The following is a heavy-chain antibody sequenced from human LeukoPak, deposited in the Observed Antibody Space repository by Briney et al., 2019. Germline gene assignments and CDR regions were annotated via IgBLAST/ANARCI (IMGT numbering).Heavy chain of an antibody. Sequence: GGSLRLSCAASGFSFTYSWMAWVRQTPEKGLEWVANIKQDGSEKYYLDSVKGRFTISRDNAKNSLYLQMNSLRVEDTAVYYCARDPVGYSYGYSSFDYWGQGTLVTVSS. D-gene: IGHD5-18*01. CDR3: ARDPVGYSYGYSSFDY. CDR2: IKQDGSEK. V-gene: IGHV3-7*01. J-gene: IGHJ4*02. CDR1: GFSFTYSW.